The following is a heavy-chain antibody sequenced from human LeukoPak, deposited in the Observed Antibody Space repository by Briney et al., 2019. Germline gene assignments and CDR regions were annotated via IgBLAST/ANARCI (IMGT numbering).Heavy chain of an antibody. CDR1: GFTFSSYS. Sequence: GGSLRLSCAASGFTFSSYSMNWVRQAPGKGLEWVSSISSGSSYIYYADSVKGRFTISRDNAKNSLYLQMNSLRAEDTAVYYCARGKRGYSGYDFDYWGQGTLVTVSS. V-gene: IGHV3-21*01. J-gene: IGHJ4*02. CDR3: ARGKRGYSGYDFDY. CDR2: ISSGSSYI. D-gene: IGHD5-12*01.